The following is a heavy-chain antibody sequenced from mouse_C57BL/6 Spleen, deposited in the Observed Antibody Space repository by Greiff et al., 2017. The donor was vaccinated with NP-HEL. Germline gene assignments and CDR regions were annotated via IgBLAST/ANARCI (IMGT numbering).Heavy chain of an antibody. J-gene: IGHJ3*01. CDR3: ARSDSNYFWFAY. CDR1: GYTFTSYW. Sequence: QVQLQQPGAELVKPGASVKMSCKASGYTFTSYWITWVKQRPGQGLAWIGDIYPGSGSTNYTEKFKSKATLTVDTSSSTAYMQLSSLTSEDSAVYYCARSDSNYFWFAYWGQGTLVTVSA. D-gene: IGHD2-5*01. V-gene: IGHV1-55*01. CDR2: IYPGSGST.